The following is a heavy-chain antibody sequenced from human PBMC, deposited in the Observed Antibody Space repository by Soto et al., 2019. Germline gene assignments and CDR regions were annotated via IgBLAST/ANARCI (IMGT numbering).Heavy chain of an antibody. V-gene: IGHV3-23*01. D-gene: IGHD2-2*01. J-gene: IGHJ6*02. CDR2: ISGSGGST. CDR1: GFTFSSYA. CDR3: AKDGGGACSSTSCLYYSYYYGMDV. Sequence: GGSLRLSCAASGFTFSSYAMSWVRQAPGKGLEWVSAISGSGGSTYYADSVKGRFTISRDNSKNTLYLQMNSLRAEDTAVYYCAKDGGGACSSTSCLYYSYYYGMDVWGQGTTVTVSS.